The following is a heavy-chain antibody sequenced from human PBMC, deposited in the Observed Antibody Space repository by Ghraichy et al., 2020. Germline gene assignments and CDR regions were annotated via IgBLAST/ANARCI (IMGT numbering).Heavy chain of an antibody. Sequence: GGSLRLSCAASGLSISRYWMHWVRQAPGKGLVWVARLNSDGSQTAYADSVKGRFTISRDNAKNTVYLQMNSLSAEDTAVYYCARDTSGDNYGSHDYWGQGTLVTVSS. CDR1: GLSISRYW. V-gene: IGHV3-74*03. D-gene: IGHD5-18*01. CDR2: LNSDGSQT. J-gene: IGHJ4*02. CDR3: ARDTSGDNYGSHDY.